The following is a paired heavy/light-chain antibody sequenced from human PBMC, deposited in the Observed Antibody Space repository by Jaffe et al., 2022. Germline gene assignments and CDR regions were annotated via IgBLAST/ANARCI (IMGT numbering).Heavy chain of an antibody. CDR3: ARSTMLSNSGRGYFDY. CDR1: GGSISSSSYY. J-gene: IGHJ4*02. D-gene: IGHD3-16*01. CDR2: IYYTGST. V-gene: IGHV4-39*01. Sequence: QLQLQESGPGLVKPSETLSLTCTVSGGSISSSSYYWGWIRQPPGKGLEWIGSIYYTGSTYYNPSLKSRVTISVDTSKNQFSLKLSSVTAADTAVYSCARSTMLSNSGRGYFDYWGQGTLVTVSS.
Light chain of an antibody. V-gene: IGKV4-1*01. Sequence: DIVMTQSPDSLAVSLGERATINCKSSQSVLYSSNNKNYLAWYQQKPGQPPKLFIYWASTRESGVPDRFSGSGSGTDFTLTISSLQAEDVAVYYCQQYYSTPQTFGQGTKVEIK. J-gene: IGKJ1*01. CDR1: QSVLYSSNNKNY. CDR3: QQYYSTPQT. CDR2: WAS.